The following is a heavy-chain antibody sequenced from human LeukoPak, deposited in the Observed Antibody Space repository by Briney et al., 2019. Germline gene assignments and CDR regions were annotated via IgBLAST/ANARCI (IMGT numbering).Heavy chain of an antibody. CDR3: ASSHSGWSGYSLGYYYMDV. V-gene: IGHV1-69*06. CDR2: IIPIFDTP. J-gene: IGHJ6*03. D-gene: IGHD3-3*01. Sequence: ASVKVSCKASGGAFSSYAISWVRQAPGQGLEWMGGIIPIFDTPNYAQNFQGRVTISADKSTSTAYMELSSLRSEDTAVYYCASSHSGWSGYSLGYYYMDVWGKGTTVTVSS. CDR1: GGAFSSYA.